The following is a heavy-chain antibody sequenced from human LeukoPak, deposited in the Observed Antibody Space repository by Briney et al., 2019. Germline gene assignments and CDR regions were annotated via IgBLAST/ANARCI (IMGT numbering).Heavy chain of an antibody. D-gene: IGHD6-19*01. Sequence: SETLSLTCSVSGGSISSTGYYWGWIRQPPGKGLEWIGSIYYSGSAYYNPSLKSRVTISVDTSKSQFSLKLSSVTATDTAVYYCARRRAGRDWFDPWGQGTLVTVSS. V-gene: IGHV4-39*01. CDR1: GGSISSTGYY. CDR2: IYYSGSA. CDR3: ARRRAGRDWFDP. J-gene: IGHJ5*02.